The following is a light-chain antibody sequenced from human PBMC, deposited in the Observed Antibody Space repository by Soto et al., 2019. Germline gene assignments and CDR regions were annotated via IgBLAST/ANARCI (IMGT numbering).Light chain of an antibody. Sequence: EIVMTQSPVTLSVSLGERAALSCRTSQSVSRYLAWYQQKPGQAPRLLIYGASTRATGVPVRFSGSGSGTAFTLTISSLQSEDSAVYYCHQYNNWPPYSFGQGTKLEIK. J-gene: IGKJ2*03. CDR3: HQYNNWPPYS. CDR2: GAS. V-gene: IGKV3-15*01. CDR1: QSVSRY.